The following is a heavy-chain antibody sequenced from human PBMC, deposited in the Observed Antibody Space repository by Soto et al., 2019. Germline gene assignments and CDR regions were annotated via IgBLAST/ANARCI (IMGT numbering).Heavy chain of an antibody. Sequence: ASVKVSCKASGYTFSGNYIHWVRQAPGQGLEWMGWINPKSGGTSYAQKFQGWVTMTRDTSISTAYLEVSRPRSDDTAVYYCAREGAYGIYYGMDVWGQGTTVTVSS. CDR2: INPKSGGT. CDR3: AREGAYGIYYGMDV. CDR1: GYTFSGNY. J-gene: IGHJ6*02. V-gene: IGHV1-2*04. D-gene: IGHD2-21*01.